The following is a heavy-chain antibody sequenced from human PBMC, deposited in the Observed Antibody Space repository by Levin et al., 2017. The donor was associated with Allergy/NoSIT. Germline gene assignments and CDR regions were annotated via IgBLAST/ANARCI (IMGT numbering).Heavy chain of an antibody. CDR3: AKDRITYSSSLWDVDV. CDR2: ISWNSGSI. J-gene: IGHJ6*04. Sequence: GGSLRLSCAASGFTFDDYAMHWVRQAPGKGLEWVSGISWNSGSIGYADSVKGRFTISRDNAKNSLYLQMNSLRAEDTALYYCAKDRITYSSSLWDVDVWGKGTTVTVSS. V-gene: IGHV3-9*01. CDR1: GFTFDDYA. D-gene: IGHD6-6*01.